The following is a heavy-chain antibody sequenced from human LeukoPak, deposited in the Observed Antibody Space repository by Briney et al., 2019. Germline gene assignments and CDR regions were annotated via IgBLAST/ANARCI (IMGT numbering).Heavy chain of an antibody. CDR2: ISYDGSNK. CDR1: GFTFSSYA. Sequence: GGPLRLSCAASGFTFSSYAMHWVRQAPGKGLEWVAVISYDGSNKYYADSVKGRFTISRDNSKNTLYLQMNSLRAEDTAVYYCARWTCSSTSCYASWFDPWGQGTLVTVSS. V-gene: IGHV3-30*04. J-gene: IGHJ5*02. CDR3: ARWTCSSTSCYASWFDP. D-gene: IGHD2-2*01.